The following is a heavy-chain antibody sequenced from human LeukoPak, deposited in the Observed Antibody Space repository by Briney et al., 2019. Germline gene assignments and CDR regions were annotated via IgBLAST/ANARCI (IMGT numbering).Heavy chain of an antibody. CDR2: IKQDGSEK. CDR3: ARGFSSGFSDY. D-gene: IGHD6-19*01. CDR1: GFTFSSSW. J-gene: IGHJ4*02. V-gene: IGHV3-7*01. Sequence: GGSLRLSCSASGFTFSSSWMSWVRQAPGKGLEWVANIKQDGSEKYYVDSVKGRFTISRDNAKNSLYLQMNSLRAEDTAVYYCARGFSSGFSDYWGQGTLVTVSS.